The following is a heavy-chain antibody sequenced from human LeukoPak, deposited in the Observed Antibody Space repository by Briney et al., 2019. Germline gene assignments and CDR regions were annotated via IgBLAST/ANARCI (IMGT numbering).Heavy chain of an antibody. Sequence: GGSLRLSCTASGFTFGDYAMSWVRQAPGKGLEWVGFIKSKTDGGTTDYAAPVKGRFTISRDDSKNTLYLQMNSLKTEDTAVYYCTTAYYDSALFDYWGQGTLVTVSS. V-gene: IGHV3-15*01. J-gene: IGHJ4*02. CDR1: GFTFGDYA. D-gene: IGHD3-22*01. CDR3: TTAYYDSALFDY. CDR2: IKSKTDGGTT.